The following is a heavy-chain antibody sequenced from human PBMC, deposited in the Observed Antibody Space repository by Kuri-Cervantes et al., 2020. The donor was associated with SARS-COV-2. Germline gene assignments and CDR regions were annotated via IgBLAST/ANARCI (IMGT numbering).Heavy chain of an antibody. CDR3: ARQSVVASDD. CDR1: GGSISSSSYY. V-gene: IGHV4-39*01. CDR2: IYYSGSA. D-gene: IGHD2-15*01. Sequence: LSCTVSGGSISSSSYYWGWIRQTPGKGLECIGSIYYSGSAYYNPSLKSRVTISVDTSKNQFSLKLSSVTAADTAVYYCARQSVVASDDWGQGTLVTVSS. J-gene: IGHJ4*02.